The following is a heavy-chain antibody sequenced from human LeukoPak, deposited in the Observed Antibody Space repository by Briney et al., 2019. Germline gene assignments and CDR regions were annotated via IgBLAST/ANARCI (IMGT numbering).Heavy chain of an antibody. J-gene: IGHJ6*02. D-gene: IGHD3-10*01. V-gene: IGHV3-23*01. Sequence: GGSLRLSCAASGFTFSNYAMSWVRQAPGKGLEWVSGISASGGSYYADSVKGRFTISRDNSKNTLYLQMNSLRAEDTAVYYCAKYHYYYGPGGPGVYGMDVWGQGTTVTVSS. CDR3: AKYHYYYGPGGPGVYGMDV. CDR1: GFTFSNYA. CDR2: ISASGGS.